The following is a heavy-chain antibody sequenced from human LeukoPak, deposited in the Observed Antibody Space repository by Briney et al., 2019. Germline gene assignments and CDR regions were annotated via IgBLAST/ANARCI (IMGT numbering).Heavy chain of an antibody. V-gene: IGHV3-74*01. CDR1: GDTFSDSW. CDR2: IDFDGSTT. Sequence: GGSLRLSCEVSGDTFSDSWMNWVRQTPGKGLVWVSIIDFDGSTTTYADSVKGRFTISRDNAKNTLYLQMNSLRAEDTGVYYCTRDYYGAGAKWGQGVLVTVSS. J-gene: IGHJ4*02. CDR3: TRDYYGAGAK. D-gene: IGHD3-10*01.